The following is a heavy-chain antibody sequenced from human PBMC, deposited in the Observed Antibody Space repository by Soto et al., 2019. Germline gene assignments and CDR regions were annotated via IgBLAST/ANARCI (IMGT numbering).Heavy chain of an antibody. J-gene: IGHJ4*02. Sequence: ETLSLTCTVSGGSISSSSYYWGWIRQPPGKGLEWIGSIYYSGSTYYNPSLKSRVTISVDTSKNQFSLKLSSVTAADTAVYYCARHGYESIYDYGDYVSYWGQGTLVTVSS. D-gene: IGHD4-17*01. CDR2: IYYSGST. CDR3: ARHGYESIYDYGDYVSY. V-gene: IGHV4-39*01. CDR1: GGSISSSSYY.